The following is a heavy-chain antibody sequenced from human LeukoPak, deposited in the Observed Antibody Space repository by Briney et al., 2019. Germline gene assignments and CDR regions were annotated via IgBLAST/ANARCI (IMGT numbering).Heavy chain of an antibody. Sequence: GGSLRLSCAASGFTFDDFAMNWVRQAPGKGLEWVSGINWNGDNTGYGDSVKGRFTISRDNPKNSLFLQMNSLRAEDTAIYYCARGSAAFGSGSFYRHFDSWGQGTLVIVSS. CDR1: GFTFDDFA. CDR2: INWNGDNT. CDR3: ARGSAAFGSGSFYRHFDS. V-gene: IGHV3-20*04. J-gene: IGHJ4*02. D-gene: IGHD3-10*01.